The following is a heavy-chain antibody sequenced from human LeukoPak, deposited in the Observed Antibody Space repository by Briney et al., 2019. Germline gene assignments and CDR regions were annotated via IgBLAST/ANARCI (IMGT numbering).Heavy chain of an antibody. D-gene: IGHD3-22*01. CDR3: ARSDSSGYYYFDY. CDR2: IYSGGST. J-gene: IGHJ4*02. V-gene: IGHV3-53*01. CDR1: GFTVSSNY. Sequence: GGSLRLSCAASGFTVSSNYMSWVRQAPGKGLEWVSVIYSGGSTYYADSVKGRFAISRDNSKNTLYLQMNSLRAEDTAVYYCARSDSSGYYYFDYWGQGTLVTVSS.